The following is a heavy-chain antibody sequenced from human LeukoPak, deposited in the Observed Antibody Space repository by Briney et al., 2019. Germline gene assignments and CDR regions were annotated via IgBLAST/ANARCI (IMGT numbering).Heavy chain of an antibody. V-gene: IGHV1-24*01. CDR3: ATDRGYYYYYGMDV. CDR2: FDPEDGET. J-gene: IGHJ6*02. CDR1: GYTLTELS. Sequence: ASVKVSCKVSGYTLTELSMHWVRQAPGKGLEWMGGFDPEDGETIYAQKFQGRVTMTEDTSTDTAYMELSSPRSEDTAVYYCATDRGYYYYYGMDVWGQGTTVTVSS.